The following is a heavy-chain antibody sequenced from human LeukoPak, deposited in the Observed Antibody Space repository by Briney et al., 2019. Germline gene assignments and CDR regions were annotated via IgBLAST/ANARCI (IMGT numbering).Heavy chain of an antibody. V-gene: IGHV5-51*01. CDR2: IYAGDSET. D-gene: IGHD1-26*01. J-gene: IGHJ4*02. CDR1: GYRFTSYW. CDR3: ARGLNHIVGASELDY. Sequence: GESLKISCKGSGYRFTSYWIGWVRQMPGKGLEWMGIIYAGDSETRYSASFQGQVNISADKSISTAYLQWSSLKASDTAMYYCARGLNHIVGASELDYWGQGTLVTVSS.